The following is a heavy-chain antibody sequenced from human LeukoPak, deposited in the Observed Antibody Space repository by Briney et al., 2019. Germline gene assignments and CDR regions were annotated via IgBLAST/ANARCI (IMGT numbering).Heavy chain of an antibody. CDR3: ASMGYFDWSSPFDY. CDR2: INHSGST. CDR1: GGSFSGYY. D-gene: IGHD3-9*01. V-gene: IGHV4-34*01. J-gene: IGHJ4*02. Sequence: PSETLSLTCAVYGGSFSGYYWSWIRQPPGKGLEWIGEINHSGSTNYNPSLKSRVTISVDTSKNQFSLKLSSVTAADTAVYYCASMGYFDWSSPFDYWGPGTLVTVSS.